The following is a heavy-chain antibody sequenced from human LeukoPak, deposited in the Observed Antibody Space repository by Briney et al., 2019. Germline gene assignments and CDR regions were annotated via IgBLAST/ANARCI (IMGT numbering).Heavy chain of an antibody. Sequence: ASVKVSCKASGYTFTSYGISWVRQAPGQGLEWMGWISAYNGNTNYAQKLQGRVTMTADTSTSTAYMELRSLRSDDTAVYYCARRGKVYLGSGSYSGWFDPWGQGTLVTVSS. J-gene: IGHJ5*02. D-gene: IGHD3-10*01. CDR2: ISAYNGNT. CDR3: ARRGKVYLGSGSYSGWFDP. V-gene: IGHV1-18*01. CDR1: GYTFTSYG.